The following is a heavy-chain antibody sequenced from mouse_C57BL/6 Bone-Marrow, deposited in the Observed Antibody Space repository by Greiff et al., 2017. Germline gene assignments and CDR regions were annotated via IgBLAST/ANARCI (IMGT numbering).Heavy chain of an antibody. Sequence: EVKLVESGGGLVKPGGSLKLSCAASGFTFSSYAMSWVRQTPEKRLAWVATISDGGSYTYSPDNVKGRFTISRDNAKNNRYLQMSHLKSEDTAMYYWARDLLLLRYYYAMDYWGQGTAVTGAS. V-gene: IGHV5-4*01. CDR2: ISDGGSYT. CDR1: GFTFSSYA. D-gene: IGHD1-1*01. CDR3: ARDLLLLRYYYAMDY. J-gene: IGHJ4*01.